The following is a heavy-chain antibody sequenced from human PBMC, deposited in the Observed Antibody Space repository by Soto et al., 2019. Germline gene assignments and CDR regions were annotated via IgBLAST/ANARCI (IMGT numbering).Heavy chain of an antibody. CDR2: IIPIFGTA. CDR1: GGTFSSYA. Sequence: ASVKVSCKASGGTFSSYAISWVRQAPGQGLEWMGGIIPIFGTANYAQKFQGRVTITADKSTSTAYMELSSLRSEDTAVYYCARDSNDYSNYRIPMDVWGQGTTVTVSS. CDR3: ARDSNDYSNYRIPMDV. D-gene: IGHD4-4*01. J-gene: IGHJ6*02. V-gene: IGHV1-69*06.